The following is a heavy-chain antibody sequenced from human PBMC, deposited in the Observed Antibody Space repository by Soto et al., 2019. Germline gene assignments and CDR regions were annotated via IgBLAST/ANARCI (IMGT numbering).Heavy chain of an antibody. CDR2: ISGSGGST. Sequence: LRLSCAASGFTFSSYAMSWVRQAPGKGLEWVSAISGSGGSTYYADSVKGRFTISRDNSKNTLYLQMNSLRAEDTAVYYCAKWGIVGANYYYGMDVWGQGTTVTV. D-gene: IGHD1-26*01. CDR3: AKWGIVGANYYYGMDV. V-gene: IGHV3-23*01. J-gene: IGHJ6*02. CDR1: GFTFSSYA.